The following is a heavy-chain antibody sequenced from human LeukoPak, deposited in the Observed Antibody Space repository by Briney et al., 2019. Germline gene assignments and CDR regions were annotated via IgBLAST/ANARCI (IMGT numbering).Heavy chain of an antibody. CDR1: GFTVRNYV. V-gene: IGHV3-30-3*01. J-gene: IGHJ3*02. CDR2: IARGGSQT. D-gene: IGHD3-10*01. Sequence: PGGSLRLSWAASGFTVRNYVMHWVRQAPGEWREWVAVIARGGSQTFYVESVEGRFTISRDNSNKTLYLQMTSLRAEDTAVYFCVRERQDTIVHSGAFDSWGQGTTVTVSA. CDR3: VRERQDTIVHSGAFDS.